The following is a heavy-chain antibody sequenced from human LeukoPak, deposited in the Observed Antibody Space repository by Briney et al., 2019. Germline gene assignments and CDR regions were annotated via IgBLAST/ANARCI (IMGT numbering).Heavy chain of an antibody. CDR2: ISDDGNNE. J-gene: IGHJ4*02. CDR3: AKDLRVQSIATRPEGLFDF. D-gene: IGHD6-6*01. V-gene: IGHV3-30*18. CDR1: GFTFSAYG. Sequence: GGSLRLSCAASGFTFSAYGMHWVRQAPGKGLEGVAVISDDGNNEYYADSVKGRFTISRDNSKNTPYLQLNSLRADDTAVYYCAKDLRVQSIATRPEGLFDFWGQGTLVTVSS.